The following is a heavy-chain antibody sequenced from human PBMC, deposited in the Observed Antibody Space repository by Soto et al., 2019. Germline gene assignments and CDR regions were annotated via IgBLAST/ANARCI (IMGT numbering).Heavy chain of an antibody. CDR3: ARNDHFYYYGMDV. Sequence: PGESLKISCKGSGYSFTSYWISWVRQMPGKGLEWMGIIYPRDSDTRYSPSFQGQVTISADKSINTAYLQWSSLRASDTAMYYCARNDHFYYYGMDVWGQGTTVTVSS. J-gene: IGHJ6*02. D-gene: IGHD1-1*01. CDR1: GYSFTSYW. V-gene: IGHV5-51*01. CDR2: IYPRDSDT.